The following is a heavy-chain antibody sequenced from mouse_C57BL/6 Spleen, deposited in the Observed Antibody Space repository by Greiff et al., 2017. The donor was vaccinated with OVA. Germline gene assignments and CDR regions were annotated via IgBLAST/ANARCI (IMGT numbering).Heavy chain of an antibody. V-gene: IGHV5-17*01. CDR1: GFTFSDYG. J-gene: IGHJ1*03. D-gene: IGHD1-1*01. CDR3: ARSDYGSRNWYFDD. Sequence: EVKLVESGGGLVKPGGSLKLSCAASGFTFSDYGMHWVRQAPEKGLEWVAYISSGSSAIYYADTVKGRSTFSRDNAKNTLFLQMTSLRSEDTAMYYCARSDYGSRNWYFDDWGTGTTVTVSS. CDR2: ISSGSSAI.